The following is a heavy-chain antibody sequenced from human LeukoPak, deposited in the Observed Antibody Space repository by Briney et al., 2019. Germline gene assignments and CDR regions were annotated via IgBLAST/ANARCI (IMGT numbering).Heavy chain of an antibody. V-gene: IGHV4-39*02. CDR1: GGSTSSGNYY. Sequence: SETLSLTCTVSGGSTSSGNYYWGWIRQPPGKGLEWLGGISSSGNTYYNPSLKSRITISIDTSKNHFSLKLSFVSAADTAVYYCARLGAGPTYYDFWSGYSSFYFDYWGQGTLVTVSS. CDR3: ARLGAGPTYYDFWSGYSSFYFDY. CDR2: ISSSGNT. D-gene: IGHD3-3*01. J-gene: IGHJ4*02.